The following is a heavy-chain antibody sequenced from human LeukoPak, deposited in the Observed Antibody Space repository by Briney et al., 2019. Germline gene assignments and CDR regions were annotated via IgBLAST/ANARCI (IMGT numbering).Heavy chain of an antibody. CDR3: PRRASVAGTCAFDI. J-gene: IGHJ3*02. D-gene: IGHD6-19*01. CDR1: GGSFSGYY. CDR2: INHSGST. V-gene: IGHV4-34*01. Sequence: PSXXLSLTCAVYGGSFSGYYWSWIRQPPGKGLEWIGEINHSGSTNYNPSLKSRVTISLDTSKNQFSLKLSSVTAADTAVYYCPRRASVAGTCAFDIWGQGTMVTVSS.